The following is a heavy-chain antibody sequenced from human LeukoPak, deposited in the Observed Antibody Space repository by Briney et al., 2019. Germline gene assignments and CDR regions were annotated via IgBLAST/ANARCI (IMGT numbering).Heavy chain of an antibody. V-gene: IGHV4-34*01. J-gene: IGHJ4*02. CDR1: GGSFGGYY. CDR2: INHSGST. Sequence: SETLSLTCAVYGGSFGGYYWSWIRQPPGKGLEWIGEINHSGSTNYNPSLKSRVTISVDTSKNQFSLKLSSVTAADTAVYYCARARRGTATDYWGQGTLVTVSS. D-gene: IGHD1-26*01. CDR3: ARARRGTATDY.